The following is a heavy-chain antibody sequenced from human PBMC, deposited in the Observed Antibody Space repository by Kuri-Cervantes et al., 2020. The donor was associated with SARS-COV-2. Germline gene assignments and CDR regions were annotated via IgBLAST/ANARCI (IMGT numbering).Heavy chain of an antibody. CDR3: TRGGSIAAHPRFDY. CDR2: IRSKANSYAT. Sequence: GGSLRLSCAASGFTFSSSAMHWVRQASGKGLEWVGRIRSKANSYATAYAASVKGRFTISRDDSKNTAYLQMNSLKTEDTAVYYCTRGGSIAAHPRFDYWGQGTLVTVSS. D-gene: IGHD6-6*01. CDR1: GFTFSSSA. V-gene: IGHV3-73*01. J-gene: IGHJ4*02.